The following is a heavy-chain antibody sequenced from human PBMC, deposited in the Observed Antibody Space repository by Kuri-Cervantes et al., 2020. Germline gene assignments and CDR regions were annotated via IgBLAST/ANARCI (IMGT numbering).Heavy chain of an antibody. CDR1: GGSISSYY. V-gene: IGHV4-59*13. J-gene: IGHJ4*02. Sequence: ESLKISCTVSGGSISSYYWSWIRQPPGKGLEWIGYIYYSGSTNYNPSLESRVTISVDTSKNQFSLKLSSVTAADTAVYYCARDGDGPFDYWGQGTLVTVSS. D-gene: IGHD5-24*01. CDR2: IYYSGST. CDR3: ARDGDGPFDY.